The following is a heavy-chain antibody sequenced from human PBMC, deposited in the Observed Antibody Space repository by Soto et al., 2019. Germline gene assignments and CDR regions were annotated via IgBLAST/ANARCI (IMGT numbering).Heavy chain of an antibody. D-gene: IGHD2-2*01. CDR1: GYTFTSYY. Sequence: ASVKVSCKASGYTFTSYYMHWVRQAPGQGLEWMGIINPSGGSTSYAQKFQGRVTMTRDTSTSTVYMELSSLRSEDTAVYYCARNIVVVPAATSPYYYYYYYMDVWGKGTTVTVSS. J-gene: IGHJ6*03. CDR3: ARNIVVVPAATSPYYYYYYYMDV. CDR2: INPSGGST. V-gene: IGHV1-46*03.